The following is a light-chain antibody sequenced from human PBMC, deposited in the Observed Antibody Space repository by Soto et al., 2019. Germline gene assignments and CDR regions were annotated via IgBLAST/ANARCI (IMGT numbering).Light chain of an antibody. CDR3: CSYAGSYTLV. V-gene: IGLV2-11*01. CDR2: DVN. J-gene: IGLJ2*01. CDR1: SSDVGGYHY. Sequence: QSALTQPRSVSGSPGQSVTLSCTGTSSDVGGYHYVSWYQHHPGKAPKIIIYDVNNRPSGVPDRFSGSKSGNTASLTISGLQTEDEADYYCCSYAGSYTLVFGGGTKLTVL.